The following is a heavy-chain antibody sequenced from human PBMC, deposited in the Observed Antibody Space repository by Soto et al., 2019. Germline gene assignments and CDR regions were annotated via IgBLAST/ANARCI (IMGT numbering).Heavy chain of an antibody. D-gene: IGHD5-18*01. J-gene: IGHJ4*02. Sequence: PGGSLRLSCAASGFPFSSYAMHWVRQTPDKGLEWVAVISFDGSNKYYADSVKGRFTISRDNSKNTLYLQMNSLRPEDTAVYYCARFGRGYNYSPLEYWSQGTLVTVSS. CDR1: GFPFSSYA. CDR3: ARFGRGYNYSPLEY. CDR2: ISFDGSNK. V-gene: IGHV3-30-3*01.